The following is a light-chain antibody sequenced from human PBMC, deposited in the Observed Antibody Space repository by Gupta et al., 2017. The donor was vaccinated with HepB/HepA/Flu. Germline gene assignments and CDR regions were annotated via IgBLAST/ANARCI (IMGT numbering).Light chain of an antibody. CDR2: TAS. Sequence: DIPLTQSPSSASASVGDRVTITCRASQGSSNWVAWYQQKPGKAPNLLIYTASSLQAGVPARFSGRGSGTDFTLTISRLQPEDFATYICHQTNSLPRTFGGGTKVEIK. CDR3: HQTNSLPRT. V-gene: IGKV1-12*01. CDR1: QGSSNW. J-gene: IGKJ4*02.